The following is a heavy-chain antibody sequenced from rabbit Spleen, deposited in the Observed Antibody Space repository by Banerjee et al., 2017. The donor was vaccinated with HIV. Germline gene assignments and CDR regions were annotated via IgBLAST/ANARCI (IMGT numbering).Heavy chain of an antibody. D-gene: IGHD1-1*01. Sequence: QQQLEESGGGLVKPGGTLTLTCTVSGFSFSSNWICWVRQAPGKGLEWIACIDTSDGDTDCANWPKGRFTISKASSTTVTLKMTSLTAADTATYFCARNYVNAFDPWGPGTLVTVS. V-gene: IGHV1S45*01. J-gene: IGHJ2*01. CDR3: ARNYVNAFDP. CDR1: GFSFSSNW. CDR2: IDTSDGDT.